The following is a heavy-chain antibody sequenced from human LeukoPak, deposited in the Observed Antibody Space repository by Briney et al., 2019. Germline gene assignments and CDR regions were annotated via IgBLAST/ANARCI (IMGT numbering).Heavy chain of an antibody. CDR2: VFHTGST. CDR1: GGSIDTYY. Sequence: PSETLSLTCTVSGGSIDTYYWNWIRQPPGKGLEWIGYVFHTGSTNYNPSLRSRVTISLDRSKKKFSLKLTSVTAADTAVYFCARGAEYYAIWRGYAGYSDYWGQGISVTVSS. V-gene: IGHV4-4*09. D-gene: IGHD3-3*01. CDR3: ARGAEYYAIWRGYAGYSDY. J-gene: IGHJ4*02.